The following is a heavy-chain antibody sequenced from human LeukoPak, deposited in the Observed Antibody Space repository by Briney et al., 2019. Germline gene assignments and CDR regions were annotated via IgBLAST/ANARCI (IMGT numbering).Heavy chain of an antibody. CDR1: RGTFSNLA. V-gene: IGHV1-69*05. D-gene: IGHD6-6*01. CDR2: IIPAFGTP. CDR3: SSRGGSTSSLDS. J-gene: IGHJ4*02. Sequence: GASVTVSCKASRGTFSNLAFSWVRHAPGQGLEWMGGIIPAFGTPSYPQRFHGRVTISTDESTSSVYMELSGLRSEDTAVYYCSSRGGSTSSLDSWGQGTLV.